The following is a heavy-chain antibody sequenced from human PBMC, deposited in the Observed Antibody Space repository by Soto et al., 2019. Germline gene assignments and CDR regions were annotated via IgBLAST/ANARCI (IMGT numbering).Heavy chain of an antibody. V-gene: IGHV3-23*01. CDR1: GFTFYSYA. CDR2: ISGSGGAT. CDR3: AERRTHSLYAMDV. Sequence: EVQLLESGGGLVQPGGSRRLSCAASGFTFYSYAMSWVRQTPGEGLEWVSSISGSGGATYYADSVKGRFTVSRDNSKNTLYLQMTSLRADDTAIFSCAERRTHSLYAMDVWGQGTAVTVS. J-gene: IGHJ6*02.